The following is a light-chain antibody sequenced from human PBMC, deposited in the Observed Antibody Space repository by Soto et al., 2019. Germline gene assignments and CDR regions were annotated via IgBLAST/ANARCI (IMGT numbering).Light chain of an antibody. J-gene: IGKJ2*01. CDR1: QTISSY. CDR3: QQSYNTPQYT. CDR2: AAS. V-gene: IGKV1-39*01. Sequence: DIQMTQSPSSLSASVGDRVTITCRASQTISSYLNWYQQKPGKAPKLLIYAASSLQSGVPSRFSGSGSGQDFTLTISSLQPEDFAIYYCQQSYNTPQYTFGQGTELEIK.